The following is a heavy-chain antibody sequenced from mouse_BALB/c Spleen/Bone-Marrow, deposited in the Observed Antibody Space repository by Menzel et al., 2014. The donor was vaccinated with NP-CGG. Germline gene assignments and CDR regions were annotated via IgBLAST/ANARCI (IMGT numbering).Heavy chain of an antibody. CDR2: IAPGSGST. CDR1: GYTFTNYW. J-gene: IGHJ4*01. Sequence: DLVKPGASVKLSCKASGYTFTNYWINWIKQRPGQGLEWIGRIAPGSGSTYYNEMFKGKATLTVDTSSSTTYIQLSRMSSEASAVYFCARGIYYGNYVYAMDYWGQGTSVTVSS. V-gene: IGHV1S41*01. D-gene: IGHD2-1*01. CDR3: ARGIYYGNYVYAMDY.